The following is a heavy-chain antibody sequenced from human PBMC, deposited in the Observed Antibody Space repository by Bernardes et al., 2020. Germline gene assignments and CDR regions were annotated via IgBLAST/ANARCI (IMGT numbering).Heavy chain of an antibody. CDR3: ARGRGAVAEYWYFDL. Sequence: ASMKVSCKASGYTFTSYDINWVRQATGQGLEWMGWMNPNSGNTGYAQKFQGRVTMTRNTSISTAYMELSSLRSEDTAVYYCARGRGAVAEYWYFDLWGRGTLVTVSS. D-gene: IGHD6-19*01. CDR1: GYTFTSYD. CDR2: MNPNSGNT. J-gene: IGHJ2*01. V-gene: IGHV1-8*01.